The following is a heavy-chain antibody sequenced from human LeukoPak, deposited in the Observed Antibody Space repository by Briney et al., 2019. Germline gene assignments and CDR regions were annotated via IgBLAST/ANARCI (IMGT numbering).Heavy chain of an antibody. V-gene: IGHV7-4-1*02. D-gene: IGHD2-2*01. CDR3: ARVVEDIVVVPAAIGAFDI. J-gene: IGHJ3*02. Sequence: ASVKVSRKASGYTFTSYAMNWVRQAPGQGLEWMGWINTNTGNPTYAQGFTGRFVFSLDTSVSTAYLQISSLKAEDTAVYYCARVVEDIVVVPAAIGAFDIWGQGTMVTVSS. CDR2: INTNTGNP. CDR1: GYTFTSYA.